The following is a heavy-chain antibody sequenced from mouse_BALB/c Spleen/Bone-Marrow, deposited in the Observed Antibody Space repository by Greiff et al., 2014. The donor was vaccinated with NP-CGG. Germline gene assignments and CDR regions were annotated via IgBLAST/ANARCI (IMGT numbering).Heavy chain of an antibody. D-gene: IGHD2-3*01. Sequence: QVQLQQPGPELVKPGASVKISCKASGYAFRSSWMNWVKQRPGQGLEWIGRIYPGDGDTKYNGKFKGKATLTADKSSSTAHMQLSSLTSVDSAVYFCARSDGYRDMDYWGQGTSVTVSS. CDR3: ARSDGYRDMDY. CDR1: GYAFRSSW. V-gene: IGHV1-82*01. J-gene: IGHJ4*01. CDR2: IYPGDGDT.